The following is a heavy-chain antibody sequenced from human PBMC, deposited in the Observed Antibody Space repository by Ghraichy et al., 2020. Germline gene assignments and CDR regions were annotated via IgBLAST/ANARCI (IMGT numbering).Heavy chain of an antibody. V-gene: IGHV1-18*04. CDR2: ISGYNGNT. CDR3: ARDDTLGFFDD. CDR1: GYTFTSYG. Sequence: ASVKVSCKASGYTFTSYGINWVRQAPGQGLEWMGWISGYNGNTNYAQILQGRVTMTTDTSTSTAYMELRSLRSDDTAVYYCARDDTLGFFDDWGQGTLVTVSS. J-gene: IGHJ4*02. D-gene: IGHD2-2*02.